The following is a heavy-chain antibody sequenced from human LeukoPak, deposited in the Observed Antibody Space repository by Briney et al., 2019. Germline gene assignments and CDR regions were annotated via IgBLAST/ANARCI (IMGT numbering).Heavy chain of an antibody. V-gene: IGHV2-5*01. Sequence: ESGPTLVKPTQTLTLTCTFSGFSLSPSGVGVGWIRQPPGKALEWLALIYWNDDKRYSPSLKSRLIITKDTSKNQVVLTMTNMDPVDTATNFCAHSREDFGWFIGDYFYYWGQGNLVTVSS. CDR2: IYWNDDK. CDR3: AHSREDFGWFIGDYFYY. CDR1: GFSLSPSGVG. J-gene: IGHJ4*02. D-gene: IGHD3-9*01.